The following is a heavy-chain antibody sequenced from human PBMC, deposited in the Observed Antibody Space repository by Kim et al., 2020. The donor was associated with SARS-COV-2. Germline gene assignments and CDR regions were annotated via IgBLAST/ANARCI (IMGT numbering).Heavy chain of an antibody. CDR2: ISYDGTKT. J-gene: IGHJ5*02. V-gene: IGHV3-30*03. CDR3: DGYSYETGWFDP. CDR1: GFSFSDYG. Sequence: GGSLRLSCAAAGFSFSDYGMHWVRQAPGKGLEWVAGISYDGTKTYYVDSVKGRFTISRDNSKSTVFLQMNSLRGEDTAVYYCDGYSYETGWFDPWGQGTQVTVSS. D-gene: IGHD5-18*01.